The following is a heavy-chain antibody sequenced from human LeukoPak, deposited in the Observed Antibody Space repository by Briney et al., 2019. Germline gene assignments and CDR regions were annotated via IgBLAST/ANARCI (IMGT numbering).Heavy chain of an antibody. CDR2: ISSSSSYI. CDR3: ARDRGDIVLVPAAIRY. D-gene: IGHD2-2*02. J-gene: IGHJ4*02. Sequence: GGSLRLSCAASGFTFSSYGMHWVRQAPGKGLEWDSSISSSSSYIYYADSVKGRFTISRDNAKNSLYLQMNSLRAEDTAVYYCARDRGDIVLVPAAIRYWGQGILVTVSS. CDR1: GFTFSSYG. V-gene: IGHV3-21*01.